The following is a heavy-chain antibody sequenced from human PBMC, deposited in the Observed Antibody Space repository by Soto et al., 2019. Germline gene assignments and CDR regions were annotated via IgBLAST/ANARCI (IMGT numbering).Heavy chain of an antibody. CDR1: GFTFSSYG. Sequence: QVQLVESGGGVVQPGRSLRLSCAASGFTFSSYGMHWVRQAPGKGLEWVAVISYGGSNKYYADSVKVRFTISRDNSKNPLYLQMNSLRAEDTAVYYCAPGVGAFDYWGQGTLVTVSS. CDR3: APGVGAFDY. D-gene: IGHD4-17*01. V-gene: IGHV3-30*03. CDR2: ISYGGSNK. J-gene: IGHJ4*02.